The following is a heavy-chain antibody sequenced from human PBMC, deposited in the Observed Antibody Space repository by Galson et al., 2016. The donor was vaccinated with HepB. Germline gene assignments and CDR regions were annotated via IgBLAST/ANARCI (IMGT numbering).Heavy chain of an antibody. CDR1: GGSISSGNW. CDR3: ARRFRYTYGPPYGMDV. J-gene: IGHJ6*02. CDR2: IYHSGST. V-gene: IGHV4-4*02. Sequence: SETLSLTCAVSGGSISSGNWWSWVRQPPGKGLEWIGEIYHSGSTNYNPSLQSRVTISVDTSKNQFSLKMSSVTAADTAVYYCARRFRYTYGPPYGMDVWGQGTTVTVSS. D-gene: IGHD5-18*01.